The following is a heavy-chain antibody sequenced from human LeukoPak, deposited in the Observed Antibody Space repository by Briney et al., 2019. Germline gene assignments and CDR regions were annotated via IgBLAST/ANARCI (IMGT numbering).Heavy chain of an antibody. Sequence: PSETLSLTCAVYGGSFSGYYWSWIRQPPGKGLEWIGEINHSGSTNYNPSLKSRVTISVDTSKNQFSLKLSSVTAADTAVYYCARPRTTVTGDAFDIWGQGTMVTVSS. CDR2: INHSGST. D-gene: IGHD4-11*01. CDR1: GGSFSGYY. CDR3: ARPRTTVTGDAFDI. V-gene: IGHV4-34*01. J-gene: IGHJ3*02.